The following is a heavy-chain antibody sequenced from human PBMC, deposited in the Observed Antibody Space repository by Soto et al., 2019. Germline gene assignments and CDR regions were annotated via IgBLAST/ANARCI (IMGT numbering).Heavy chain of an antibody. CDR3: AKVPRSGEDPYYGLDV. CDR2: ISGSGDNT. V-gene: IGHV3-23*01. D-gene: IGHD7-27*01. CDR1: GFTFSTHA. Sequence: EVQLLESGGGLVQPGWSLRLSCAASGFTFSTHAISWVRQAPGNGLEWVSTISGSGDNTFYADSVKGRVTISRDNSKNTLYLQINSLRAEDPAVYFCAKVPRSGEDPYYGLDVWGQGTTVTVSS. J-gene: IGHJ6*02.